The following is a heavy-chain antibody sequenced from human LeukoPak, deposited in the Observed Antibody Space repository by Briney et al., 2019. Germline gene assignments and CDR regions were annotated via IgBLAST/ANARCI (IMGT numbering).Heavy chain of an antibody. CDR3: ARVSGYYWRFDY. CDR1: GFTFSSYA. D-gene: IGHD1-1*01. J-gene: IGHJ4*02. V-gene: IGHV3-30-3*01. Sequence: GGSLRLFCAASGFTFSSYAMHWVRQAPGEGLEWVAVISYDGSNKYYADSVKGRFTISRDNSKNTLYLQMNSLRAEDTAVYYCARVSGYYWRFDYWGQGTLVTVSS. CDR2: ISYDGSNK.